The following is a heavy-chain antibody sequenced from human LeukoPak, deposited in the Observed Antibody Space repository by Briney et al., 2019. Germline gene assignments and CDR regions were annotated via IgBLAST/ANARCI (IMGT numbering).Heavy chain of an antibody. D-gene: IGHD2-2*01. J-gene: IGHJ5*02. CDR3: ARDIVVVPAAMPGNWFDP. CDR2: ISAYNGNT. Sequence: GASVKVSCKASGSSFTSYGISWVRQAPGQALEWMVWISAYNGNTNYAQKLQGRVTMTTDTSTITAYMELRSLRSDDTAVYYCARDIVVVPAAMPGNWFDPWGQGTLVTVSS. V-gene: IGHV1-18*01. CDR1: GSSFTSYG.